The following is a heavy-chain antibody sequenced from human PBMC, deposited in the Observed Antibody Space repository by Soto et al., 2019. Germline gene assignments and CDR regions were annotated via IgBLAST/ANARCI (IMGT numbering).Heavy chain of an antibody. CDR1: GFTFSSYA. CDR3: AKGGSGGLARYYFDY. CDR2: LSGSGGST. D-gene: IGHD3-10*01. J-gene: IGHJ4*02. V-gene: IGHV3-23*01. Sequence: EVQLLESGGGLVQPGGSLRLSCAASGFTFSSYAMSWVRQAPGKGLEWVSALSGSGGSTYYADSVKGRFTISRDNSKNTLYLQMNSLRAEDTAVYYCAKGGSGGLARYYFDYWGQGTLVTVSS.